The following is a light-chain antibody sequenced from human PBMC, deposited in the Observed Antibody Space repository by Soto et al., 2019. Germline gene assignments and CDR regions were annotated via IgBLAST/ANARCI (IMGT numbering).Light chain of an antibody. Sequence: DIQMTQSPSSVSASVGDRVTITCRASQSIRSWVAWYHQKPGKALKLLIYAASSLQSGVPSRFSGGGSGTDFTLTISSLQPEDFANYYCQQADRFPLTLGGGTKVEIK. CDR1: QSIRSW. V-gene: IGKV1-12*01. J-gene: IGKJ4*01. CDR3: QQADRFPLT. CDR2: AAS.